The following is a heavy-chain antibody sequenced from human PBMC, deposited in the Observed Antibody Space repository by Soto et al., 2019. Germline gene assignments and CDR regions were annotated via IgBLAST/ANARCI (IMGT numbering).Heavy chain of an antibody. CDR3: ARVLGYSYGDYYYYGMDV. Sequence: EVQLVESGGGLVKPGGSLRLSCAASGFTFSSYSMNWVRQAPGKGLEWVSSISSSSSYIYYADSVKGRFTISRDNAKNSLYLQMNILRAEDTAVYYCARVLGYSYGDYYYYGMDVWGQGTTVTVSS. J-gene: IGHJ6*02. V-gene: IGHV3-21*01. D-gene: IGHD5-18*01. CDR2: ISSSSSYI. CDR1: GFTFSSYS.